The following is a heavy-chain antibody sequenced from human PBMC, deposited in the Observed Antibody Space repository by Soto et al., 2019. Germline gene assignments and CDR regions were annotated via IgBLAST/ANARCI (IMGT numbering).Heavy chain of an antibody. Sequence: SETLSLTCTVSGGSISSYYWSWIRQPPGKGLEWIGYIYYSGSTNYNPSLKSRVTISVDTSKNQFSLKLSSVTAADTAVYYCAIYYDFWSGYFDYWGQGTLVTVSS. D-gene: IGHD3-3*01. J-gene: IGHJ4*02. CDR1: GGSISSYY. CDR3: AIYYDFWSGYFDY. CDR2: IYYSGST. V-gene: IGHV4-59*08.